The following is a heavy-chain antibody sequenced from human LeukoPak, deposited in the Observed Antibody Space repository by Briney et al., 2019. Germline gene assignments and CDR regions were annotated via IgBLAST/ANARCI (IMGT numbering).Heavy chain of an antibody. CDR1: GFTFSSYW. Sequence: PGGSLRLSCAASGFTFSSYWMHWVRQAPGKGLVWVSRINSDGSSTSYADSVKGRFTISRDNAKNTLYLQMNSLRAEDTAVYYCASGIYYYDSSGYYYPPGVDYWGQGTLVTVSS. J-gene: IGHJ4*02. D-gene: IGHD3-22*01. V-gene: IGHV3-74*01. CDR2: INSDGSST. CDR3: ASGIYYYDSSGYYYPPGVDY.